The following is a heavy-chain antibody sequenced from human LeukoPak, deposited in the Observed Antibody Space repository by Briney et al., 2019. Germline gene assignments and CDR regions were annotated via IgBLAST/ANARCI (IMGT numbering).Heavy chain of an antibody. V-gene: IGHV4-59*01. CDR1: GGSISSYY. J-gene: IGHJ6*02. D-gene: IGHD2-15*01. CDR2: IYYSGST. Sequence: SETLSLTCTVSGGSISSYYWSWIRQPPGKGLEWIGYIYYSGSTNYNPSLKSRVTISVDTSKNQFSLKLSSVTAADTAVYYCARVGLVAATRPYYYYGMDVWGQGTLVTVSS. CDR3: ARVGLVAATRPYYYYGMDV.